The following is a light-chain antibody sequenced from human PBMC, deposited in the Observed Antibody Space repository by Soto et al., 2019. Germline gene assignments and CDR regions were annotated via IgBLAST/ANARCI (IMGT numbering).Light chain of an antibody. CDR2: GAS. V-gene: IGKV1-39*01. CDR3: QQSYSTLWT. J-gene: IGKJ5*01. Sequence: DIHMTPAPSTLSAPVGARVIIICRASQTISTWMAWYQQKPGEAPNLLIFGASTLQSGVPSRFSGSGSGTDFTLTISSLQPEDFATYYCQQSYSTLWTFGQGTRLEIK. CDR1: QTISTW.